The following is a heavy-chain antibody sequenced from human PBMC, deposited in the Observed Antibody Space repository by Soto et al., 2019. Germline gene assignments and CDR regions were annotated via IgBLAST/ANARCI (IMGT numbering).Heavy chain of an antibody. CDR2: IYYSGST. CDR1: GGSISSYY. Sequence: SETLSLTCTVSGGSISSYYWSWIRQPPGKGLEWIGYIYYSGSTNYNPSLKSRVTISVDTSKNQFSLKLSSVTAADTAVYYCARLVVAATLSVYYYYYMDVWGKGTTVTVSS. J-gene: IGHJ6*03. CDR3: ARLVVAATLSVYYYYYMDV. D-gene: IGHD2-15*01. V-gene: IGHV4-59*08.